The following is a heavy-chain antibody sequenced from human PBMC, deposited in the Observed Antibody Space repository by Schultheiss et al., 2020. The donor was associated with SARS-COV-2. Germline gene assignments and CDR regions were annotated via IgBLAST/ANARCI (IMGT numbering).Heavy chain of an antibody. J-gene: IGHJ4*02. D-gene: IGHD3-10*01. CDR3: TGYYYGSGSPLSDY. CDR1: GFSFYSYA. CDR2: IRSKAYGGTT. V-gene: IGHV3-49*04. Sequence: GESLKISCAASGFSFYSYAMTWVRQAPGKGLEWVGFIRSKAYGGTTEYAASVKGRFTISRDDSKSIAYLQMNSLKTEDTAVYYCTGYYYGSGSPLSDYWGQGALVTVSS.